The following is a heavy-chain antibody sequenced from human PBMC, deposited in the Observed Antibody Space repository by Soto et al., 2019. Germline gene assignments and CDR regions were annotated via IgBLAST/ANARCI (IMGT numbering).Heavy chain of an antibody. D-gene: IGHD3-3*01. Sequence: VSVKVSCKASGYTFTSYGISWVRQAPGQGLEWMGWISAYNGNTNYAQKLQGRVTMTTDTSTSTAYMELRSLRSDDTAVYYCARTRSGVVIYIEIDYWGQGTLVTVSS. CDR2: ISAYNGNT. CDR1: GYTFTSYG. CDR3: ARTRSGVVIYIEIDY. J-gene: IGHJ4*02. V-gene: IGHV1-18*01.